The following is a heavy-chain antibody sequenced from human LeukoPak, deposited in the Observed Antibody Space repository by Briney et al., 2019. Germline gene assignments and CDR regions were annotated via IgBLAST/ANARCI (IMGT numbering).Heavy chain of an antibody. CDR2: MNPNSGNT. Sequence: ASVKVSCKASGYTFTSYDINWVRQATGQGLEWMGWMNPNSGNTGYAQKFQGRVTMTRNTSISTACMELSSLRSEDTAVYYCARGQNRYYDFWSGYYYYYYMDVWGKGTTVTVSS. D-gene: IGHD3-3*01. CDR1: GYTFTSYD. J-gene: IGHJ6*03. CDR3: ARGQNRYYDFWSGYYYYYYMDV. V-gene: IGHV1-8*01.